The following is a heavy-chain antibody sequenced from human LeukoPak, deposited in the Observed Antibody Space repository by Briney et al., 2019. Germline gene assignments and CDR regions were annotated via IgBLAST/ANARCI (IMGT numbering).Heavy chain of an antibody. CDR2: INPNSGGT. Sequence: ASVKVSCKASGYTFTGYYMHWVRQAPGQGLEWMGWINPNSGGTNCAQKFQGRVTMTRDTSISTAFMELSRLTSDDTAIYYCAKARIMQAPASILDSWGQGTLVTVSS. D-gene: IGHD2-2*02. CDR3: AKARIMQAPASILDS. V-gene: IGHV1-2*02. CDR1: GYTFTGYY. J-gene: IGHJ4*02.